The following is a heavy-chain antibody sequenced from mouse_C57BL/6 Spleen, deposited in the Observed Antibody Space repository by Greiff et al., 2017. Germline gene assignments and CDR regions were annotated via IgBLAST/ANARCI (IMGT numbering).Heavy chain of an antibody. CDR1: GYTFTSYW. CDR2: IHPNSGST. J-gene: IGHJ2*01. D-gene: IGHD4-1*01. V-gene: IGHV1-64*01. Sequence: QVQLQQPGAELVKPGASVKLSCKASGYTFTSYWMHWVKQRPGQGLEWIGMIHPNSGSTNYNEKFKSKATLTVDKSSSTAYMQLSSLTSEDSAVYYCARKDWDVGGFDYWGQGTTLTVSS. CDR3: ARKDWDVGGFDY.